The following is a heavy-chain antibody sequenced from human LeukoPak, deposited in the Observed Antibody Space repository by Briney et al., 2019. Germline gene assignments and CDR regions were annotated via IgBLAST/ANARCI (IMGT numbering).Heavy chain of an antibody. V-gene: IGHV4-38-2*02. Sequence: SETLSLTCAVSGYSISSGYYWGWIRQPPGKGLEWIGSIYHSGSTYYNPSLKSRVTISVDTSKNQFSLKLSSVTAADTAVYYCARDKSELLWFGELQVDWFDPWGQGTLVTASS. CDR3: ARDKSELLWFGELQVDWFDP. CDR1: GYSISSGYY. J-gene: IGHJ5*02. CDR2: IYHSGST. D-gene: IGHD3-10*01.